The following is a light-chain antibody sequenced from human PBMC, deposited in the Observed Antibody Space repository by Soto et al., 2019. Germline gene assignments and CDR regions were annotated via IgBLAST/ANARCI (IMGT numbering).Light chain of an antibody. CDR3: SSFTSSRAYV. Sequence: QSVLTQPASVSGSPGQSITISCTGTSSDGGVYDYVSWYQQQSGKAPKLMIHEVSNRPSGVSNRFSGSKSGNTASLTISGLQAEDEADYYCSSFTSSRAYVFGIGTKVTVL. V-gene: IGLV2-14*01. J-gene: IGLJ1*01. CDR1: SSDGGVYDY. CDR2: EVS.